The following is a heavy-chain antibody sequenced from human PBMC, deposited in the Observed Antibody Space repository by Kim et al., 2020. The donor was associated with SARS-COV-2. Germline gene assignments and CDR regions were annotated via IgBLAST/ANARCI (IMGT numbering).Heavy chain of an antibody. Sequence: SETLSLTCTVSGGYISSYYWSWIRQPPGKGLEWIGYIDYSGSTNYNPSLKSRVTISVDTSKNQFSLKLSSVTAADTAVYYCARNRAARLGYFDYWGQGTLVTVSS. CDR1: GGYISSYY. CDR3: ARNRAARLGYFDY. CDR2: IDYSGST. V-gene: IGHV4-59*13. D-gene: IGHD6-6*01. J-gene: IGHJ4*02.